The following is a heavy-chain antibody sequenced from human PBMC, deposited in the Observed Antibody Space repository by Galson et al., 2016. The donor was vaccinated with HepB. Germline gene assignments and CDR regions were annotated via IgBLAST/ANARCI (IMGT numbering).Heavy chain of an antibody. CDR1: GASISSSFYY. Sequence: SETLSLTCTVSGASISSSFYYWGWVRQPPGKGLEWIGSIYYTGNTKYHPSLKSRVSMSVDTSKSEFSLKLTSVTAADTAFYFCASIVGLYNWFDPWGQGTPVTVSS. CDR2: IYYTGNT. D-gene: IGHD3-10*01. V-gene: IGHV4-39*01. CDR3: ASIVGLYNWFDP. J-gene: IGHJ5*02.